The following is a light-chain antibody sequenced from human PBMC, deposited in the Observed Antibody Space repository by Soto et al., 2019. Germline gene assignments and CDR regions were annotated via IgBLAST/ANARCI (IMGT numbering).Light chain of an antibody. CDR2: STS. CDR1: QSISTY. Sequence: DIQMTQSPSSLSASVGDRLTITCRASQSISTYLNWYQQRPGKTPKLLIYSTSNLQSGVPSRFSCSGSGTDLTLTISSLQPEDFATYYCQQSYKTSWTFGQGTKVEIK. CDR3: QQSYKTSWT. J-gene: IGKJ1*01. V-gene: IGKV1-39*01.